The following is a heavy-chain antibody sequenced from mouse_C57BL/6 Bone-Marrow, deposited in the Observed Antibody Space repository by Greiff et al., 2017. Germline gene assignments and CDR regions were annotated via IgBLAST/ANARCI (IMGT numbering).Heavy chain of an antibody. CDR1: GYTFTSYG. D-gene: IGHD1-1*01. V-gene: IGHV1-81*01. CDR2: IYTRSGTT. J-gene: IGHJ2*01. Sequence: VQLQQSGPELARPGASVKLSCKASGYTFTSYGISWVKQRNGQGLEWIGEIYTRSGTTYYNEKLKGKSTLTADNSSSTAYMELRRLTSEVSAVYFCARSHDYGSSHDYWGQGTTLTVSS. CDR3: ARSHDYGSSHDY.